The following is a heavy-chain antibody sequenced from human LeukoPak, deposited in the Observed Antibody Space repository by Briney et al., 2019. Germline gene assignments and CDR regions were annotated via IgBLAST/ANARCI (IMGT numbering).Heavy chain of an antibody. J-gene: IGHJ3*02. Sequence: PGGSLRLSCAASGFTFSSYSMNWVRQAPGKGLEWVSSISSSSSYIYYADSVKGRFTISRDNSKNTLYLQMNSLRAEDTAVYYCAKDPISVDTAMGLAFDIWGQGTMVTVSS. CDR3: AKDPISVDTAMGLAFDI. D-gene: IGHD5-18*01. V-gene: IGHV3-21*01. CDR1: GFTFSSYS. CDR2: ISSSSSYI.